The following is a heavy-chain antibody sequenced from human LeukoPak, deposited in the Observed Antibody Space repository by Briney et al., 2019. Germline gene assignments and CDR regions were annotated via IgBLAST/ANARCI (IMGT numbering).Heavy chain of an antibody. CDR3: AKDRETVVRGVIHYYYGMDV. D-gene: IGHD3-10*01. J-gene: IGHJ6*02. CDR2: ISYDGSNK. Sequence: GGSLRLSCAVSGFTFSSFGMHWVRQARGKGLEWFAVISYDGSNKYYADSVKGRFTISRDNSKNTLYLQMNSLRAEDTAVYYCAKDRETVVRGVIHYYYGMDVWGQGTTVTVSS. CDR1: GFTFSSFG. V-gene: IGHV3-30*18.